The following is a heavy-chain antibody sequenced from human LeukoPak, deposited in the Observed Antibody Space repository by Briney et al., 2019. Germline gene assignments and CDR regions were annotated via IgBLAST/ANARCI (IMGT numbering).Heavy chain of an antibody. CDR3: ARGPYYYDSSGYLHFDY. J-gene: IGHJ4*02. CDR1: GGSFSGYY. D-gene: IGHD3-22*01. V-gene: IGHV4-34*01. Sequence: SETLSLTCAVYGGSFSGYYWSWIRQPPGKGLEWIGDINHSGSTNYNPSLKSRVTISVDTSKNQFSLKLSSVTAADTAVYYCARGPYYYDSSGYLHFDYWGQGTLVTVPS. CDR2: INHSGST.